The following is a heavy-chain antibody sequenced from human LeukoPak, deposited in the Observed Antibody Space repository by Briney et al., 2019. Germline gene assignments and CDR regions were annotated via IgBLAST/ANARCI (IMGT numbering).Heavy chain of an antibody. J-gene: IGHJ4*02. CDR3: ARHQSLGGSYVFDY. Sequence: ASVKVSCKASGYTFTSYDINWVRQATGRGLEWMGWMNPNSGNTGYAQKFQGRVTITRNTSISTAYMELSSLRSEDTAVYYCARHQSLGGSYVFDYWGQGTLVTVSS. V-gene: IGHV1-8*03. D-gene: IGHD1-26*01. CDR2: MNPNSGNT. CDR1: GYTFTSYD.